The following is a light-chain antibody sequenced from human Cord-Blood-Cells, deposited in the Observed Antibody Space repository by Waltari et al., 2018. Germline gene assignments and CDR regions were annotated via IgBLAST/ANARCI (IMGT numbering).Light chain of an antibody. CDR2: DAS. Sequence: EIVLTQSPATLSLSPGERATLSCRASQSVSSSYLAWYQQKPGLSPRLLISDASSRATGIPDRFSGSASTTDFTLTISRLEPEDFAVYYCQHYGSSPLTFGRGTKVEIK. V-gene: IGKV3D-20*01. CDR1: QSVSSSY. CDR3: QHYGSSPLT. J-gene: IGKJ4*01.